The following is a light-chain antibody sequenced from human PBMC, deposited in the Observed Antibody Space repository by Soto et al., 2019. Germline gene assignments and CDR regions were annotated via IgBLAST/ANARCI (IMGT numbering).Light chain of an antibody. CDR2: EVS. V-gene: IGLV2-14*01. CDR3: NSQRSSGTRV. CDR1: SSDVGGYKH. J-gene: IGLJ1*01. Sequence: QSVLTQPASVSGSPGQSITISCTGTSSDVGGYKHVSWYQHHPGKAPKLMVYEVSNRPSGVSNRFSGSKSGYTASLTISGLQAEDEADYYCNSQRSSGTRVFGTGTKLTVL.